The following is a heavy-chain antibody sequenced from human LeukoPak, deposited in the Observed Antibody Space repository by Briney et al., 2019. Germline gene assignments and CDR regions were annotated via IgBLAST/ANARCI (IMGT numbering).Heavy chain of an antibody. D-gene: IGHD3-22*01. V-gene: IGHV4-39*07. J-gene: IGHJ3*02. CDR2: IYYSGST. CDR3: ARGSYYDSKGDI. Sequence: SETLSLTCTVSGGSISSSSYYWGWIRQPPGKGLEWIGSIYYSGSTYYNPSLKSRVTISVDTSKNQFSLKLSSVTAADTAVYYCARGSYYDSKGDIWGQGTMVTVSS. CDR1: GGSISSSSYY.